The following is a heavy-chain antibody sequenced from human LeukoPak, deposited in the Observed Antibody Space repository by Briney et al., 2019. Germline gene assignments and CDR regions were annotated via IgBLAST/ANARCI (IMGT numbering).Heavy chain of an antibody. CDR1: GGTFSSFA. CDR3: ARDNDSRDPPHFDY. Sequence: SVKVSCKASGGTFSSFAISLVRQAPGQGLQWMGGIIPIFGTANYAQQFRGKVTITAEKSKRTAYLELSSLRSEDTAVYYCARDNDSRDPPHFDYGGQGTLVSVSS. CDR2: IIPIFGTA. J-gene: IGHJ4*02. D-gene: IGHD3-16*01. V-gene: IGHV1-69*06.